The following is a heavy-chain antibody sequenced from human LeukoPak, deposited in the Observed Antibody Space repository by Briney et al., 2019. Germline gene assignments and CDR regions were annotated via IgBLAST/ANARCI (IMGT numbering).Heavy chain of an antibody. D-gene: IGHD3-9*01. J-gene: IGHJ4*02. CDR3: AKAMGSRYSEGRYYFDY. Sequence: PGGSLRLSCAASGFTFDDYAMHWVRQAPGKGLGWVSLISGDGGTTYYADSVKGRFTISRDNSKNSLYLQMNSLRTEDTALYYCAKAMGSRYSEGRYYFDYWGQGTLVTVSS. CDR2: ISGDGGTT. V-gene: IGHV3-43*02. CDR1: GFTFDDYA.